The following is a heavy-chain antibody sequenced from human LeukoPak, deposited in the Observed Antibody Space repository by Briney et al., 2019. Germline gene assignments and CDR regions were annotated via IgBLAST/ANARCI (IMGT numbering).Heavy chain of an antibody. V-gene: IGHV4-34*01. Sequence: PSETLSLTCAVYGGSFSGYYWSWIRQPPGKGLEWIGEINHSGSTNYNPSLKSRVTISVDTSKNQFSLKLSSVTAADTAVYYCARYDSSGWNFDYWGQGTLVTVSS. CDR1: GGSFSGYY. J-gene: IGHJ4*02. CDR3: ARYDSSGWNFDY. D-gene: IGHD6-19*01. CDR2: INHSGST.